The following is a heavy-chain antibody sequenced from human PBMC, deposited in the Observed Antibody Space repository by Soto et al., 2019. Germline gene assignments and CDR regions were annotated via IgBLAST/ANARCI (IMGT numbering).Heavy chain of an antibody. Sequence: GASVKVSCKASGGTFSSYAISWVRQAPGQGLEWMGGIIPIFGTANYAQKFQGRVTITADESTSTAYMELSSLRSGDTAVYYCARGHSYGSPYYFDYWGQGTLVTVSS. V-gene: IGHV1-69*13. CDR3: ARGHSYGSPYYFDY. D-gene: IGHD5-18*01. J-gene: IGHJ4*02. CDR2: IIPIFGTA. CDR1: GGTFSSYA.